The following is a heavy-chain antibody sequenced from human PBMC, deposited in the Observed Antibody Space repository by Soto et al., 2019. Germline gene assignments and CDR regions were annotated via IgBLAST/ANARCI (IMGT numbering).Heavy chain of an antibody. CDR3: ARQGFGPLHGLVDV. CDR2: VHHSWGS. V-gene: IGHV4-59*08. D-gene: IGHD3-10*01. CDR1: GGSISSYY. Sequence: QVQLQESGPGLVKPSETLSLSCTVSGGSISSYYWSWFRQSPGKRMEWIGYVHHSWGSSYNPSLQRRVALSLDPSKSQFSLKVSSVTATDTAVYYCARQGFGPLHGLVDVWGQGTTVTVSS. J-gene: IGHJ6*02.